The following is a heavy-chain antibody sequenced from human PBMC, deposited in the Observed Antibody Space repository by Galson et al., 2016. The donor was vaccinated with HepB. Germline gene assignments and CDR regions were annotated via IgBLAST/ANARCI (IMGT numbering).Heavy chain of an antibody. V-gene: IGHV4-31*03. CDR1: GGSISSGGFY. CDR2: ISYTGST. D-gene: IGHD3-22*01. CDR3: AREGRADYYDSSRTPIRAFDI. Sequence: TLSLTCTVSGGSISSGGFYWSWIRQHPGKGLEWIGYISYTGSTYYNPSLKSRVAISADTSNNQFSLNLSPVAAADTAVYYCAREGRADYYDSSRTPIRAFDIWGPGTTVTVSS. J-gene: IGHJ3*02.